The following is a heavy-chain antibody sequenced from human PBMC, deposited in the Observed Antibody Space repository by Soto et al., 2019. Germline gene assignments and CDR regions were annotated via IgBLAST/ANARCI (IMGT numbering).Heavy chain of an antibody. CDR3: ATMGRDCDACDSFVQY. CDR2: IIPLFNTP. CDR1: GGSFYSYV. V-gene: IGHV1-69*01. D-gene: IGHD3-10*01. Sequence: QVQLEQSGAAVKMPGSSVRLSCKASGGSFYSYVFFWVRQAPGQGLEYMGGIIPLFNTPSYSQKFHGRATIAADGSTHTAHLDLTSLTSEDTARYFCATMGRDCDACDSFVQYWGQGSLVTVSS. J-gene: IGHJ4*02.